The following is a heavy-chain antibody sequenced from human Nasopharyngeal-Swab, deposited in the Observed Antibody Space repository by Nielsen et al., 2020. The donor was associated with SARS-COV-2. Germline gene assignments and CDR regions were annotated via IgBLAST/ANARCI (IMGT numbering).Heavy chain of an antibody. CDR1: GFTYSNFG. J-gene: IGHJ6*02. CDR3: AKALSANNWNYYYYGMDV. Sequence: GGSLRLSCEASGFTYSNFGMSWVRQAPGKGLEWVSTINGSGGTTYYADSVKGRFTISRDNSKNVLFLQMNSLRDEDTAIYYCAKALSANNWNYYYYGMDVWGQGTTVTVSS. D-gene: IGHD1-20*01. V-gene: IGHV3-23*01. CDR2: INGSGGTT.